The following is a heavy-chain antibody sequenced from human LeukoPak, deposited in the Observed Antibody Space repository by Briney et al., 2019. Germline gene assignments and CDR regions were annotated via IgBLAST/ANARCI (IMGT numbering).Heavy chain of an antibody. CDR1: GFTFSSYS. V-gene: IGHV3-21*01. CDR2: ISSSSSYI. Sequence: GGSLRLSCAASGFTFSSYSMNWVRQAPGKGLEWVSSISSSSSYIYSADSVKGRFTISRDNAKNSLYLQMNSLRVEDTAVYYCARIGHSSGYYIDYWGQGTLVTVSS. D-gene: IGHD3-22*01. J-gene: IGHJ4*02. CDR3: ARIGHSSGYYIDY.